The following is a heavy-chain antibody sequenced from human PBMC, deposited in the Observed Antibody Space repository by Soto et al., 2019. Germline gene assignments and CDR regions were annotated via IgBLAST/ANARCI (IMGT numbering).Heavy chain of an antibody. CDR3: ARTRRGGYWFAT. V-gene: IGHV4-30-4*01. CDR2: IYYSGTT. J-gene: IGHJ5*02. CDR1: GGSINSVDHY. Sequence: TSETLSLTCSVSGGSINSVDHYCTWIRQPPGKGLEWIGYIYYSGTTHYNPSLKSRITVSKETSKNQFSLNLTSGTAADTALYYCARTRRGGYWFATWGQGTLVTVSS.